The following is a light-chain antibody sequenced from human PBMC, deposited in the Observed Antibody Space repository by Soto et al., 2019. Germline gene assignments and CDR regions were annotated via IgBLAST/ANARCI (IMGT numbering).Light chain of an antibody. CDR2: EVT. V-gene: IGLV2-14*01. J-gene: IGLJ1*01. CDR3: SSYTGRSTLYV. Sequence: QSVLTQPASVSGSPGQSITISCTGTSSDVGTYNYVSWYQQHPGKAPKVMIYEVTYRPSGVSNRFSGSKSGNTASLTISGLQAEDEAEYYCSSYTGRSTLYVFGTGTKVSV. CDR1: SSDVGTYNY.